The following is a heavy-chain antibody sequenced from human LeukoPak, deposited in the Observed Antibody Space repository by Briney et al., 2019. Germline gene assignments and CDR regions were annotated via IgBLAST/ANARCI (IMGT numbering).Heavy chain of an antibody. J-gene: IGHJ4*02. V-gene: IGHV3-7*03. D-gene: IGHD1-26*01. CDR2: IKPDGSGR. CDR1: GNYW. Sequence: PGGSLRLSCAASGNYWMHWVRQAPGKGLEWVANIKPDGSGRYYVDSVKGRFTISRDNAKNSLYLQMNSLRVEDTAVYYCTGVSLGANGDFWGQGTLVTVSS. CDR3: TGVSLGANGDF.